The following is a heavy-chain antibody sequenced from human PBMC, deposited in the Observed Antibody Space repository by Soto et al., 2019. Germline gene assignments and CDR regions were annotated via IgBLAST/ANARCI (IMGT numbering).Heavy chain of an antibody. CDR1: GFTFSDYY. J-gene: IGHJ6*03. CDR3: AREPPAVTLSYYYMDV. CDR2: ISSSGSTI. D-gene: IGHD2-15*01. Sequence: PGGSLRLSCAASGFTFSDYYMSWILQAPGKGLEWVSYISSSGSTIYYADSVKGRFTISRDNAKNSLYLQMNSLRAEDTAVYYCAREPPAVTLSYYYMDVWGKGTTVTVSS. V-gene: IGHV3-11*01.